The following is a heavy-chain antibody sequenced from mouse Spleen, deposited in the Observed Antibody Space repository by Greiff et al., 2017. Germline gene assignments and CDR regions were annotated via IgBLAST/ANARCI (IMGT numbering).Heavy chain of an antibody. V-gene: IGHV5-9-2*01. Sequence: EVMLVESGGGLVKPGGSLKLSCAASGFTFSSYGMSWVRQTPEKRLEWVATISGGGSYTYYPDSVKGRFTISRDNAKNNLYLQMSSLRSEDTALYYCARHLTGTWFAYWGQGTLVTVSA. CDR3: ARHLTGTWFAY. CDR2: ISGGGSYT. CDR1: GFTFSSYG. D-gene: IGHD4-1*01. J-gene: IGHJ3*01.